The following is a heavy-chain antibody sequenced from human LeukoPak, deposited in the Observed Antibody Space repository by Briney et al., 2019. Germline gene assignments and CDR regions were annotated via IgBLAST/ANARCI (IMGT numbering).Heavy chain of an antibody. CDR3: AREDGVGYDILTGYYPIVY. Sequence: SVKVSCKASGGTFSSYAISWVRQAPGQGLEWMGGIIPIFGTANYAQKFQGRVTITTDESTSTAYMELSSLRSEDTAVYYCAREDGVGYDILTGYYPIVYWGQGTLVTVSS. D-gene: IGHD3-9*01. CDR1: GGTFSSYA. V-gene: IGHV1-69*05. CDR2: IIPIFGTA. J-gene: IGHJ4*02.